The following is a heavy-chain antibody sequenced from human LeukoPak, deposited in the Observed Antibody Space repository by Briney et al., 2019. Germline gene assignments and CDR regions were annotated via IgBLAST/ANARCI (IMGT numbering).Heavy chain of an antibody. CDR3: ARADFSGRIFDH. Sequence: GGSLRLSCAASGFIFSNYLMTWVRQAPGKGLEWVANIKQDGSEKYYVDSVKGRFTISKDNAKNSLYLQLNSPRPEDTAVYYCARADFSGRIFDHWGQGTLVTVSS. V-gene: IGHV3-7*01. D-gene: IGHD3-3*01. CDR1: GFIFSNYL. J-gene: IGHJ4*02. CDR2: IKQDGSEK.